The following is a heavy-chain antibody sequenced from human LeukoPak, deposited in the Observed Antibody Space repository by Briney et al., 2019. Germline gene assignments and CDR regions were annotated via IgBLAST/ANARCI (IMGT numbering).Heavy chain of an antibody. V-gene: IGHV3-30*03. CDR1: GFTFSSYG. CDR3: AREGLPYGSGNYGMDV. J-gene: IGHJ6*02. Sequence: GRSLRLSCAASGFTFSSYGMHWVRQAPGKGLEWVAVISYDGSNKYYADSVKGRFTISRDNFKNTLYLQMNSLRAEDTAVYYCAREGLPYGSGNYGMDVWGQGTTVTVSS. CDR2: ISYDGSNK. D-gene: IGHD3-10*01.